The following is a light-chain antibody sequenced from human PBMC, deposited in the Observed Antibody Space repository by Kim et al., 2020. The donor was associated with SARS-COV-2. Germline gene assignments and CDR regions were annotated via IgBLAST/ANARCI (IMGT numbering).Light chain of an antibody. Sequence: GSIGDRVAITCRASQAISTFLNWYQQKPGRAPKLLISDASTLASGVPSRFSGSGSGTDFTLTISGLQPEDFATYYCQQSHTTPYTFGQGTKLEI. CDR2: DAS. V-gene: IGKV1-39*01. CDR3: QQSHTTPYT. J-gene: IGKJ2*01. CDR1: QAISTF.